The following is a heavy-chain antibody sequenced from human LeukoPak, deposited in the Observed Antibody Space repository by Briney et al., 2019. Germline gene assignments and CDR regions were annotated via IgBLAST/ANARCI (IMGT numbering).Heavy chain of an antibody. D-gene: IGHD3-10*01. J-gene: IGHJ5*02. CDR2: ISATGGST. Sequence: GGSLRLSCAASGFTFSNYAMGWVRQAPGKGLEWVSCISATGGSTYYADSVKGRFTISRDNSKNTLFLQMNSLRAEDMAVYYCAKDYCVSGTLGRFDPWGQGTLVTVSS. CDR3: AKDYCVSGTLGRFDP. V-gene: IGHV3-23*01. CDR1: GFTFSNYA.